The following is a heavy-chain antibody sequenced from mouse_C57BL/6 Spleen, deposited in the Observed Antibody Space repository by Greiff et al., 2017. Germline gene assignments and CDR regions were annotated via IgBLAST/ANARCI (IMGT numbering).Heavy chain of an antibody. CDR1: GYAFSSSW. V-gene: IGHV1-82*01. J-gene: IGHJ2*01. CDR3: ARTIYDGYALDY. Sequence: QVQLQQSGPELVKPGASVKISCKASGYAFSSSWMNWVKQRPGKGLEWIGRIYPGDGDTNYNGKFKGKATLTADKSSSTAYMQLSSLTSVDSAVYFCARTIYDGYALDYWGKGTTLTVSS. CDR2: IYPGDGDT. D-gene: IGHD2-3*01.